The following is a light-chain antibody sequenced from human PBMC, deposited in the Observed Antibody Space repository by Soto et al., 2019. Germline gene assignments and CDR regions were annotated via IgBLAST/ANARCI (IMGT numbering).Light chain of an antibody. J-gene: IGKJ1*01. CDR2: GAS. V-gene: IGKV3-20*01. Sequence: EIVLTQSPGTLSLSPGERATLSCRASQSVSSSYLAWYQQKPGQAPRLLIYGASSRATGIPDRFSGSGSGTDFTLTISRLEPEDFAGYYFQQYGSSPPWTFGQGTKVELK. CDR1: QSVSSSY. CDR3: QQYGSSPPWT.